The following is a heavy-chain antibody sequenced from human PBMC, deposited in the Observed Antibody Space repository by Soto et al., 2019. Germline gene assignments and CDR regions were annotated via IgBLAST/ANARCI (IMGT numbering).Heavy chain of an antibody. V-gene: IGHV4-31*03. CDR1: GGSTSSGGYY. Sequence: SETLSLTCTVSGGSTSSGGYYWSWIRQHPGKGLEWIGFVYYSGSTSYNPSLKSRVTISVDTSKNQFSLKLSSVTAADTAVYYCARALVREDYDISGYSNSFDSWGPGTLVTVFS. CDR2: VYYSGST. D-gene: IGHD3-22*01. J-gene: IGHJ5*01. CDR3: ARALVREDYDISGYSNSFDS.